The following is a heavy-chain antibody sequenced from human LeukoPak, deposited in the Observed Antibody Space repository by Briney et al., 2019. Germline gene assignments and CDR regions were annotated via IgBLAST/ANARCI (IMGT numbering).Heavy chain of an antibody. CDR2: ISSSSSTT. D-gene: IGHD4-17*01. V-gene: IGHV3-48*02. Sequence: GGSLRLSCAASGFTFTSYNMNWVRQAPGKGLERVSYISSSSSTTYYADSVQGRFTISRDNAKNSLYLQMDSLRDGDTAVYYCARDSTLTHAWSGYGFDVWGQGTMVTVSS. J-gene: IGHJ3*01. CDR1: GFTFTSYN. CDR3: ARDSTLTHAWSGYGFDV.